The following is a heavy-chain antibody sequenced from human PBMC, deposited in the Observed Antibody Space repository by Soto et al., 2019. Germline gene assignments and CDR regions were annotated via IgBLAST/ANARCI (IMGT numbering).Heavy chain of an antibody. CDR3: ARVYPGRGAAARPGVYYFDY. CDR1: GGTFSSYA. CDR2: IIPIFGTA. V-gene: IGHV1-69*01. J-gene: IGHJ4*02. D-gene: IGHD6-13*01. Sequence: QVQLVQSGAEVKKPGSSVKVSCKASGGTFSSYAISWVRQAPGQGLEWMGGIIPIFGTANYAQKFQGRVTITADDSTRTDYMELSSLRSEDTAVYYCARVYPGRGAAARPGVYYFDYWGQGTLVTVSS.